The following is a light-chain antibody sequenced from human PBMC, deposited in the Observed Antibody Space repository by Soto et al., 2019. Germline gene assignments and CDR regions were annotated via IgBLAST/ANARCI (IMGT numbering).Light chain of an antibody. J-gene: IGKJ3*01. CDR1: QSVSSSY. V-gene: IGKV3-20*01. Sequence: EIVLTQSPGTLSLSPGERATLSCRASQSVSSSYLAWYQQKTGQAPSLLIYGASSRATGIPDRFSGSWSGTDFTLTISRLEPEDFAVYYCQQYGSSRGVTFGPGTKVDIK. CDR3: QQYGSSRGVT. CDR2: GAS.